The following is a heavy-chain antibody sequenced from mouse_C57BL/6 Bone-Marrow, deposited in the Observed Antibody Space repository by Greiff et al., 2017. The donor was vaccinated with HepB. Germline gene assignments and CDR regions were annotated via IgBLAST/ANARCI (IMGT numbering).Heavy chain of an antibody. CDR2: INPNNGGT. Sequence: VQLQQSGPELVKPGASVKISCKASGYTFTDYYMNWVKQSHGKSLEWIGDINPNNGGTSYNQKFKGKATLTVDKSSSTAYMELRSLTSEDSAVYYCAHEDGYSSFAYWGQGTLVTVSA. CDR3: AHEDGYSSFAY. D-gene: IGHD2-3*01. V-gene: IGHV1-26*01. CDR1: GYTFTDYY. J-gene: IGHJ3*01.